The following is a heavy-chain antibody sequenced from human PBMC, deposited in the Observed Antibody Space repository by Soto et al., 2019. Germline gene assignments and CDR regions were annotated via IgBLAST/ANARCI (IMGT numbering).Heavy chain of an antibody. J-gene: IGHJ5*02. CDR3: ARDVSGGNLDP. Sequence: PGGSLRLSCAASRFTFSSCWMTWVRQAPGKGLEWVANIKQDGSEKYYVDSVKGRFTISRDNAKNSLYLQMNSLRAEDTAVYYCARDVSGGNLDPWGQGTLVTVSS. D-gene: IGHD3-16*01. V-gene: IGHV3-7*01. CDR2: IKQDGSEK. CDR1: RFTFSSCW.